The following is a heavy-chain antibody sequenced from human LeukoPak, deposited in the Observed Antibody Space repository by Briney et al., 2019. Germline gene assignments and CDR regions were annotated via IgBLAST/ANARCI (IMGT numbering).Heavy chain of an antibody. D-gene: IGHD4-17*01. V-gene: IGHV4-34*01. CDR1: GGSFSGYY. CDR2: INHSGST. CDR3: ARVGNLYGDFVNWLDP. Sequence: SETLSLTCAVYGGSFSGYYWSWIRQPPGKGLEWIGEINHSGSTNYNPSLKSRVTISVDTSKNQFSLKLSSVTAADTAVYYCARVGNLYGDFVNWLDPWGQGTLVTVSS. J-gene: IGHJ5*02.